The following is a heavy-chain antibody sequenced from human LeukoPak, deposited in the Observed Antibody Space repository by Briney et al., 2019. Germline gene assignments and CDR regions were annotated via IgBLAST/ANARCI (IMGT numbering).Heavy chain of an antibody. V-gene: IGHV5-51*01. D-gene: IGHD6-13*01. CDR1: GYSFTSYW. CDR3: ARLDSWYYFDY. Sequence: GESLKISCKGTGYSFTSYWIGWVRQMPGKGLEWMGIIYPGDSDTRYSPSFQGQVTISADKSISTAYLQWSNLKASDTAMYYCARLDSWYYFDYWGQGTLVTVSS. CDR2: IYPGDSDT. J-gene: IGHJ4*02.